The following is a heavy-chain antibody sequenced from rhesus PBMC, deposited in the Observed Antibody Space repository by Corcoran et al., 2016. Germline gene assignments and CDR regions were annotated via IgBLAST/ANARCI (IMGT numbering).Heavy chain of an antibody. CDR3: ARDQRGAPFDY. CDR1: GGSISSDYYY. Sequence: QVQLQESGPGLVKPSETLSLTCAVSGGSISSDYYYWSWIRQPPGKGLEWIGYITYSGSTSYNPSLKSRVAISRDTSKNQFSLKLSSVTAADTAVYYCARDQRGAPFDYWGQGVLVTVSS. CDR2: ITYSGST. J-gene: IGHJ4*01. V-gene: IGHV4-122*02. D-gene: IGHD3-34*01.